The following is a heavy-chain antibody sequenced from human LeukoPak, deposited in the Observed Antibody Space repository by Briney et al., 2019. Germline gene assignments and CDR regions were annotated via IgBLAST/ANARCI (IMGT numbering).Heavy chain of an antibody. CDR3: AKVGESSGGYYSFDY. CDR2: ISGDGGDT. J-gene: IGHJ4*02. CDR1: GFAFHDYA. V-gene: IGHV3-43*02. D-gene: IGHD3-22*01. Sequence: GGSLRLSCAASGFAFHDYAMHWVRQVRGKGLEWVSLISGDGGDTYYADSVRGRFAISRDNRKNSLYLQMDSLRTEDTALYYCAKVGESSGGYYSFDYWGQGTLVTVSS.